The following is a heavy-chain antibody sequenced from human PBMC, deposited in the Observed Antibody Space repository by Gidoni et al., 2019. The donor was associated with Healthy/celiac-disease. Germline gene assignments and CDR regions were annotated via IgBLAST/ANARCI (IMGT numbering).Heavy chain of an antibody. CDR2: ISYDGSNK. CDR1: GFTFSSYG. CDR3: ARVCGDCLGSGYYFDY. D-gene: IGHD3-22*01. V-gene: IGHV3-30*03. J-gene: IGHJ4*02. Sequence: QVQLVESGGGVVQPGRSLRLSCAASGFTFSSYGMHWVRQAPGKGLEWVAVISYDGSNKYYADSVKGRFTISRDNSKNTLYLQMNSLRAEDTAVYYCARVCGDCLGSGYYFDYWGQGTLVTVSS.